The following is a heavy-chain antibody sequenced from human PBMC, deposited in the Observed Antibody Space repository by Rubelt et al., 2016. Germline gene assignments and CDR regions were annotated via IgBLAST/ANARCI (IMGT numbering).Heavy chain of an antibody. CDR3: AKGGIASRYFDL. D-gene: IGHD1-1*01. CDR1: GFTFGSYE. J-gene: IGHJ2*01. Sequence: EVQLVESWGGLVQPGGSLRLSCAASGFTFGSYEINWVRQAPGKGLEWVSYISGSGSTIHYADSVKGRFTISRDNAKNSLYLQMNSLRAEDTALYYCAKGGIASRYFDLWGRGTLVTVSS. V-gene: IGHV3-48*03. CDR2: ISGSGSTI.